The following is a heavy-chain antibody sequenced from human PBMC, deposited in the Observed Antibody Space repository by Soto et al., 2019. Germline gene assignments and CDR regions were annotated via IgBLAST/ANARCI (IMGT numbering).Heavy chain of an antibody. V-gene: IGHV3-30*09. D-gene: IGHD6-13*01. CDR1: RFIFSDYA. J-gene: IGHJ4*02. CDR2: ISYGGDNK. CDR3: AKARHSTSWYGVEADF. Sequence: QVQLVESGGGVVQPGRSLRLSCAASRFIFSDYAMHWVRQAPGKGLEWVAVISYGGDNKYYAESVRGRFAISRDNLKNTLYLQMNRLSPEDTAVYHCAKARHSTSWYGVEADFWGQGTLVTVSS.